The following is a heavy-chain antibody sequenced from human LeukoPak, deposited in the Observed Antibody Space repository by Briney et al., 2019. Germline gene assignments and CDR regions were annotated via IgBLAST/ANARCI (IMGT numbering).Heavy chain of an antibody. Sequence: ASVKVSCKASGYTFTSYYMHWVRQAPGQGLEWMGIINPSGGSTSYAQKFQGRVTMTRDTSTSTVYMELSSLRSEDTAVYYCARGGRGGTIFGVVLNWFDPWGQGTLVTVSS. CDR2: INPSGGST. J-gene: IGHJ5*02. V-gene: IGHV1-46*03. CDR3: ARGGRGGTIFGVVLNWFDP. CDR1: GYTFTSYY. D-gene: IGHD3-3*01.